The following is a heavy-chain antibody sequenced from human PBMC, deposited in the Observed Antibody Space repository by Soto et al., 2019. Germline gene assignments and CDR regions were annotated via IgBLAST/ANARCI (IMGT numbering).Heavy chain of an antibody. CDR1: GGSISSGGYY. D-gene: IGHD3-22*01. J-gene: IGHJ5*02. CDR2: IYYSGST. V-gene: IGHV4-31*03. Sequence: PSETLSLTCTVSGGSISSGGYYWSWIRQHPGKGLEWIGYIYYSGSTYYNPSLKSRVTISVDTSKNQFSLKLSSVTAADTAVYYFARDPGGYYWFDPWGQGTLVTVSS. CDR3: ARDPGGYYWFDP.